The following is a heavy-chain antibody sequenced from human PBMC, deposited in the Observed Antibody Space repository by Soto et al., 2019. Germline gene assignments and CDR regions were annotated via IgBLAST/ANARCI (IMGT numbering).Heavy chain of an antibody. CDR1: SAPVSSTTYT. J-gene: IGHJ5*02. V-gene: IGHV4-39*07. CDR2: INHSGST. Sequence: PSETLSLTCTVSSAPVSSTTYTWGWIRQPPGKGLEWIGEINHSGSTNYNPSLKSRVTISVDTSKNQFSLKLSSVTAADTAVYYCARDLHDYVSFRFDPWGQGTLVTVSS. CDR3: ARDLHDYVSFRFDP. D-gene: IGHD3-16*01.